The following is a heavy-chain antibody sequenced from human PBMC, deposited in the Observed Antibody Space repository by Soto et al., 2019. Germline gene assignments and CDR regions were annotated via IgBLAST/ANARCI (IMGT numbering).Heavy chain of an antibody. J-gene: IGHJ3*02. CDR3: AKDPQWLPTDDAFDI. V-gene: IGHV3-23*04. CDR2: ISGSGGST. D-gene: IGHD6-19*01. CDR1: GFTFDDYA. Sequence: EVQLVESGGGLVQPGRSLRLSCAASGFTFDDYAMHWVRQAPGKGLEWVSGISGSGGSTYYADSVKGRFTISRDNSKNTLYLQMNSLRAEDTAVYYCAKDPQWLPTDDAFDIWGQGTMVTVSS.